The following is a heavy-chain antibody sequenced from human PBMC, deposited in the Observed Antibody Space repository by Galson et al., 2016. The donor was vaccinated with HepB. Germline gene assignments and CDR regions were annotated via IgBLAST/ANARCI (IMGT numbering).Heavy chain of an antibody. CDR1: GYTLIELS. D-gene: IGHD1-26*01. CDR3: ATDGDSGTYYARDALDI. CDR2: FDPEDGEK. J-gene: IGHJ3*02. V-gene: IGHV1-24*01. Sequence: SVKVSCKVSGYTLIELSMHWVRQAPGKGLEWMGAFDPEDGEKIYAQKFQGKVTMTEDTSTDTAYMGLSSLRSEDTAVYYCATDGDSGTYYARDALDIWGQGTMVTVSS.